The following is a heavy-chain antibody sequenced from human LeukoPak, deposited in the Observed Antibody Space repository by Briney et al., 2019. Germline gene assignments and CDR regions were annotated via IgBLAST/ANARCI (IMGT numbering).Heavy chain of an antibody. J-gene: IGHJ4*02. D-gene: IGHD1-26*01. CDR3: ARESRSGGFFDY. V-gene: IGHV4-4*07. Sequence: SETLSLTCTVSGGSISSHYWSWIRQPAGKGLEWIGRIYISGSTNYNPSLKSRVTMSVDTSKNQFSLKLSSVTAADTAVYYCARESRSGGFFDYWGQGTLVTVSS. CDR2: IYISGST. CDR1: GGSISSHY.